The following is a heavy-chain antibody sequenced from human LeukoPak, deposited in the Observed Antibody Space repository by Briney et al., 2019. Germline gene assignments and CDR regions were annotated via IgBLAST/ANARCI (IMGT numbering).Heavy chain of an antibody. CDR1: GFTFSSYA. V-gene: IGHV3-23*01. J-gene: IGHJ4*02. CDR2: ISGSGGST. D-gene: IGHD3-22*01. Sequence: PGGSLRLSCAASGFTFSSYAMSWVRQAPGKGLEWVSAISGSGGSTYYADSVKGRFIISRDNSKNTLYLQMNSLRAEDTAVYYCAKGGAAMIVVVMVTRLYFDYWGQGTLVTVSS. CDR3: AKGGAAMIVVVMVTRLYFDY.